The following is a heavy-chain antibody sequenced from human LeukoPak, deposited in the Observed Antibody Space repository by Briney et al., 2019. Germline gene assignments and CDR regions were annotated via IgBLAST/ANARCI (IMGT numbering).Heavy chain of an antibody. CDR3: ARGLVGATLQCDY. CDR1: GFTFSSYA. J-gene: IGHJ4*02. V-gene: IGHV3-64*01. CDR2: ISSNGGST. Sequence: GGSLRLSCAASGFTFSSYAMHWVRQAPGKGLEYVSAISSNGGSTYYANSVKGRFTISRDNSKNTLYLQMGSLRAEDMAVYYCARGLVGATLQCDYWGQGTLVTVSS. D-gene: IGHD1-26*01.